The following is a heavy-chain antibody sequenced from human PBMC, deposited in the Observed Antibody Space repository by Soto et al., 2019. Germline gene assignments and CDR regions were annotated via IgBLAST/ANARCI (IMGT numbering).Heavy chain of an antibody. CDR3: ASQYYDVSSGALDF. V-gene: IGHV4-30-4*01. CDR2: IHDTATT. J-gene: IGHJ4*02. CDR1: GGSISSDDYY. D-gene: IGHD3-3*01. Sequence: QVQLQESGPGLVKPSQTLSLTCTVSGGSISSDDYYWSWIRQPPGKGLEWIGDIHDTATTSYNPSLKSRLTLSIASSKNQFSLTLRSVTAADTAVYFCASQYYDVSSGALDFWGQGILVTVSS.